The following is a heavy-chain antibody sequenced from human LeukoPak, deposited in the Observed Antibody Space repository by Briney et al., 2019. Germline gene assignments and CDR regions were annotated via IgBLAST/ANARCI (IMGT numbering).Heavy chain of an antibody. CDR3: AREHDVATFDY. CDR1: GFTFSSYW. J-gene: IGHJ4*02. Sequence: GESLRLSCAASGFTFSSYWMSWVRQAPGKGLEWVANIKQDGSEKYYVDSVKGRFTISRDNAKNSLYLQMNSLRAEDTAVYYCAREHDVATFDYWGQGTLVTVSS. CDR2: IKQDGSEK. D-gene: IGHD5-12*01. V-gene: IGHV3-7*03.